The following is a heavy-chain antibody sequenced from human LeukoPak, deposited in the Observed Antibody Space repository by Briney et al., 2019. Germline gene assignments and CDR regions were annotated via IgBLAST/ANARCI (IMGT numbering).Heavy chain of an antibody. Sequence: GGSLRLSCAASGFTFNGYSMNWLRQVPGKGLEWISYITSSSGTIYYADSVKGRFTISRDNAKNSLYLQMNSLRAEDTAVYYCARGGGYCSGGSCYHYYYCMDVWGKGTTVTVSS. CDR3: ARGGGYCSGGSCYHYYYCMDV. D-gene: IGHD2-15*01. CDR2: ITSSSGTI. CDR1: GFTFNGYS. J-gene: IGHJ6*03. V-gene: IGHV3-48*04.